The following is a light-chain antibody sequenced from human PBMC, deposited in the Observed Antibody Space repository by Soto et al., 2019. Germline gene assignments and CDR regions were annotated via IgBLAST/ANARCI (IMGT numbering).Light chain of an antibody. V-gene: IGLV1-40*01. CDR2: DNN. CDR1: RSNIGTGYG. CDR3: QSSDSSVSGSV. J-gene: IGLJ1*01. Sequence: QSVLTQPPSLSGAPGQRVTISCTGGRSNIGTGYGVHWYQQVLGTAPRLLIYDNNSRPSGVPDRFSGSKSDTSASLVITGLQVEDEADYYCQSSDSSVSGSVFGNGTKVTVL.